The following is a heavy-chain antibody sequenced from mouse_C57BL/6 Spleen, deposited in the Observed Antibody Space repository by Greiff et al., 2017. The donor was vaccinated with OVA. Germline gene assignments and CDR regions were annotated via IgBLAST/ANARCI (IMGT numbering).Heavy chain of an antibody. CDR2: IDPSDSYT. J-gene: IGHJ3*01. Sequence: QVQLQQPGAELVKPGASVKLSCKASGYTFTSYWMQWVKQRPGQGLEWIGEIDPSDSYTNYNQKFKGKATLTVDTSSSTAYMQLRSLTSVDSSVSYCASIYAVSFASWGPGTLVTVSS. V-gene: IGHV1-50*01. CDR3: ASIYAVSFAS. CDR1: GYTFTSYW. D-gene: IGHD2-3*01.